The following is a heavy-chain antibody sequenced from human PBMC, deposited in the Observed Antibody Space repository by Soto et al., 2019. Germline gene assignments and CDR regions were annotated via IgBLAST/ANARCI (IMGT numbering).Heavy chain of an antibody. V-gene: IGHV1-46*01. CDR2: INPSGGST. Sequence: ASVKVSCKASGYTFTSYYMHLVRQAPGQGLEWMGIINPSGGSTSYAQKFQGRVTMTRDTSTSTVYMELSSLRSEDTAVYYCARGGKYCISTSCPYYYYGMDVWGQGTTVTVSS. J-gene: IGHJ6*02. D-gene: IGHD2-2*01. CDR1: GYTFTSYY. CDR3: ARGGKYCISTSCPYYYYGMDV.